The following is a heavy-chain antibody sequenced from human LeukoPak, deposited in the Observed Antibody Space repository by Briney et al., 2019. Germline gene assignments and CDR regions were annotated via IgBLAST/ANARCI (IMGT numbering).Heavy chain of an antibody. CDR3: ARVRSVGGNPHAFNI. CDR2: ISSSSSYI. D-gene: IGHD4-23*01. V-gene: IGHV3-21*01. J-gene: IGHJ3*02. Sequence: GGSLRLSCAASGFTFSSYSMNWVRQAPGKGLEWVSSISSSSSYIYYADSAKGRFTISRDNAKNSLYLQMNSLRVEDTALYYCARVRSVGGNPHAFNIWGQGTMVTVSS. CDR1: GFTFSSYS.